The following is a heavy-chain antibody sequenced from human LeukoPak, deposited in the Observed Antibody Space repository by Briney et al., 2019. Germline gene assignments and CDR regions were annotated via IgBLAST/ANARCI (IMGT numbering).Heavy chain of an antibody. V-gene: IGHV3-48*03. CDR3: ARDLAGTTYYYYGMDV. Sequence: GGSLRLSCAASGFTFSSYEMIWVRQAPGKGLEWVSYISSSGSTIYYADSVKGRFTISRDNAKNSLYLQMNSLRAEDTAVYYCARDLAGTTYYYYGMDVWGQGTTVTVSS. J-gene: IGHJ6*02. CDR1: GFTFSSYE. CDR2: ISSSGSTI. D-gene: IGHD1-7*01.